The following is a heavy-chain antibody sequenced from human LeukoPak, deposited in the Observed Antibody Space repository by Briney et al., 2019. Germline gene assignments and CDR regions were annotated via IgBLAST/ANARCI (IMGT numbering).Heavy chain of an antibody. V-gene: IGHV4-39*01. J-gene: IGHJ4*02. Sequence: SETLSLTCTVSGGSISSSSYYWGWIRQPPGKGLEWIGSIYYSGSTYYNPSLKSRVAISVDTSKNQFSLKLSSVTAADTAVYYCARTYSSSWYYFDYWGQGTLVTVSS. CDR3: ARTYSSSWYYFDY. D-gene: IGHD6-13*01. CDR2: IYYSGST. CDR1: GGSISSSSYY.